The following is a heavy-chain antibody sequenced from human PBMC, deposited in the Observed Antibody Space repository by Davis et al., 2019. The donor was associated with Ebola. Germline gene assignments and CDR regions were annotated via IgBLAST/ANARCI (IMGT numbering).Heavy chain of an antibody. V-gene: IGHV1-18*01. CDR3: AAVRLQLSYFDY. J-gene: IGHJ4*02. Sequence: AASVKVSCKASGYTFTSYGISWVRQAPGQGLEWMGWISAYNGNTNYAQKLQGRVTMTTDTSTSTAYMELRSLRSDDTAVYYCAAVRLQLSYFDYWGQGTLVTVSS. CDR1: GYTFTSYG. CDR2: ISAYNGNT. D-gene: IGHD5-24*01.